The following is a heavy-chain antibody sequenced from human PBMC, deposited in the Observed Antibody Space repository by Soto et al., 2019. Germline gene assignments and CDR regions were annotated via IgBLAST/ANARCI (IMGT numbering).Heavy chain of an antibody. D-gene: IGHD3-22*01. CDR2: ISYDGSNK. CDR3: ARGGIGYYDSSGEANDAFDI. J-gene: IGHJ3*02. CDR1: GFTFSSYA. V-gene: IGHV3-30-3*01. Sequence: GGSLRLSCAASGFTFSSYAMHWVRQAPGKGLEWVAVISYDGSNKYYADSVKGRFTISRDNSKNTLYLQMNSLRAEDTAVYYCARGGIGYYDSSGEANDAFDIWGQGTMVTVSS.